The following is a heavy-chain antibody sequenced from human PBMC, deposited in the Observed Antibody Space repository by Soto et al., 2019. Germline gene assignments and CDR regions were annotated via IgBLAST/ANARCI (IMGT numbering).Heavy chain of an antibody. D-gene: IGHD3-22*01. Sequence: QVQLVESGGGVVQPGRSLRLSCAASGFTFSSYGMHWVRQAPGKGLEWVAVIWYDGSNKYYADSVKGRFTISRDNSKNTLYLKMNSQRAEDTDVYYCARGYDSSGYETYYYGMDVWGQGTTVTVSS. CDR1: GFTFSSYG. V-gene: IGHV3-33*01. CDR2: IWYDGSNK. J-gene: IGHJ6*02. CDR3: ARGYDSSGYETYYYGMDV.